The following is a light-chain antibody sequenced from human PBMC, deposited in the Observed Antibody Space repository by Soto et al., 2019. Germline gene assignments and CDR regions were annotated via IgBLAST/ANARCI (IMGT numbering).Light chain of an antibody. CDR3: MQGTHWPIT. V-gene: IGKV2-30*01. Sequence: VVMTQSPLSLPVTRGHPSSISCSSSQGLVYSTGDTFLSWFQQRPGRSPRRLIYKVSNRDSGVPARFSGSGSGTDFALKISRVEAEDVGVYYCMQGTHWPITFGQGTRLEIK. CDR1: QGLVYSTGDTF. CDR2: KVS. J-gene: IGKJ5*01.